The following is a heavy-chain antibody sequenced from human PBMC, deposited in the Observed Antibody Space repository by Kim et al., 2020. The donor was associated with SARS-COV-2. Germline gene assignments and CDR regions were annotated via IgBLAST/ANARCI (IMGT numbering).Heavy chain of an antibody. D-gene: IGHD6-13*01. CDR1: GGSISSSSYY. CDR3: ARRGSSSWNGYFDD. CDR2: MYDSGRT. J-gene: IGHJ4*02. V-gene: IGHV4-39*01. Sequence: SETLSLTCTVSGGSISSSSYYWGWIRQPPGKGLEWIGNMYDSGRTNYNPSLQSRVTISVDTSNNQFSLNLRSVSAADTAVYYCARRGSSSWNGYFDDWGQGTLVTVSS.